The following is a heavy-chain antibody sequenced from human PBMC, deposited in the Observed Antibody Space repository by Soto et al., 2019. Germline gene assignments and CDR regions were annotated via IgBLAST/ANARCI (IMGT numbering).Heavy chain of an antibody. CDR1: GFIFSGYS. CDR2: ISGTSSTI. J-gene: IGHJ6*03. D-gene: IGHD6-13*01. V-gene: IGHV3-48*01. CDR3: ARVRIPTAVTGGGYYYYMDV. Sequence: GGSLRLSCAASGFIFSGYSMNWVRQAPGKGLEWVSYISGTSSTIYYADSVKSRFTISRDNAKNSLYLQMNSLRAEDTAVYYCARVRIPTAVTGGGYYYYMDVWGKGTTVTVSS.